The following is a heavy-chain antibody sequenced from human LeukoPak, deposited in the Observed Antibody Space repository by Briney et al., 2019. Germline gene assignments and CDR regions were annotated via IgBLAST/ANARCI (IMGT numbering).Heavy chain of an antibody. D-gene: IGHD3-3*01. J-gene: IGHJ4*02. CDR1: GFTFSTYS. CDR2: ISSSSSTI. Sequence: GGSLRLSCAASGFTFSTYSMNWVRQAPGKGLEWISYISSSSSTIFYADSVKGRFTISRDNARNSLYLQVNSLRAEDTAVYYCARDSPTISLPNPLDYWGQGALVTVSS. CDR3: ARDSPTISLPNPLDY. V-gene: IGHV3-48*01.